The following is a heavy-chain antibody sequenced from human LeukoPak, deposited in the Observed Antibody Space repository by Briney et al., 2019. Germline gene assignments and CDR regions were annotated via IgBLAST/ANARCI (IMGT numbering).Heavy chain of an antibody. CDR2: IIPIFGTA. CDR1: GGTFSGYA. CDR3: ARVRYYYNSSGYYSGQLFDY. D-gene: IGHD3-22*01. V-gene: IGHV1-69*13. Sequence: ASVKVSCKASGGTFSGYAISWVRQAPGQGLEWMGGIIPIFGTANYAQKFQGRVTITADESTSTAYIELSSLRSEDTAVYYCARVRYYYNSSGYYSGQLFDYWGQGTLVTVSS. J-gene: IGHJ4*02.